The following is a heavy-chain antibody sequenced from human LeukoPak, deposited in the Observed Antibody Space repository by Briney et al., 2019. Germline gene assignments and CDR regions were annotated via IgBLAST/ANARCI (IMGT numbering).Heavy chain of an antibody. J-gene: IGHJ4*02. D-gene: IGHD3-3*01. Sequence: GASVKVSCKASGYTFTGYYMHWVRQAPGPGLEWMGWINPNSGGTNYAQKFQGRVTMTRDTSISTAYMELSRLRSDDTAVYYCARGSDDFWSGYSPSYWGQGTLVTVSS. CDR1: GYTFTGYY. CDR2: INPNSGGT. V-gene: IGHV1-2*02. CDR3: ARGSDDFWSGYSPSY.